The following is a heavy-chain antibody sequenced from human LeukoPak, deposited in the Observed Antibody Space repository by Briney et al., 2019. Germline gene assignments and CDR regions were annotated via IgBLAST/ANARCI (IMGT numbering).Heavy chain of an antibody. J-gene: IGHJ6*02. D-gene: IGHD6-13*01. V-gene: IGHV1-2*02. CDR1: GYTFTGYY. Sequence: GASVKVSCKASGYTFTGYYMHWVRQVPGQGLEWMGWINPNSGGTNYAQKFQGRVTMTRDTSISTAYMELSRLRSDDTAVYYCAREQQLVTNNYYYLEYGMDVWGQGTTVTVSS. CDR3: AREQQLVTNNYYYLEYGMDV. CDR2: INPNSGGT.